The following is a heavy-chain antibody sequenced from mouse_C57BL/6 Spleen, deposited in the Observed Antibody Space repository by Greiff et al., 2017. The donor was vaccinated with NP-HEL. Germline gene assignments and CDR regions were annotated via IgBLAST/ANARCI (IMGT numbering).Heavy chain of an antibody. CDR1: GYTFTSYW. CDR3: ARGTTEYGSSPHWYFDV. D-gene: IGHD1-1*01. J-gene: IGHJ1*03. CDR2: IDPSDSYT. V-gene: IGHV1-69*01. Sequence: QVQLQQPGAELVMPGASVKLSCKASGYTFTSYWMHWVKQRPGQGLEWIGEIDPSDSYTTYNQKFKGKSTLTVDKSSSTAYMQLSSLTAEDSAVYYCARGTTEYGSSPHWYFDVWGTGTTVTVSS.